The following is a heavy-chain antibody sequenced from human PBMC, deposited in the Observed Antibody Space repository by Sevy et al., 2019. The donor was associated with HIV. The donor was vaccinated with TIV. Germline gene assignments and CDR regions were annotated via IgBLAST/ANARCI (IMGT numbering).Heavy chain of an antibody. CDR1: GFTFSSYA. Sequence: GGSLRLSCAASGFTFSSYAMSWVRQAPGKGLEWVSAISGSGGSTYYANSVKGRFTISRDNSKNTLYLQMNSLRAEDTAVYYCAKAYDFWSGLSAYWGQGTLVTVSS. J-gene: IGHJ4*02. CDR2: ISGSGGST. D-gene: IGHD3-3*01. CDR3: AKAYDFWSGLSAY. V-gene: IGHV3-23*01.